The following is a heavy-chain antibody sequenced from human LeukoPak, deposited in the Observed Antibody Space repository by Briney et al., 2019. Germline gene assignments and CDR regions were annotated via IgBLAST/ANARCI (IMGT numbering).Heavy chain of an antibody. J-gene: IGHJ3*02. V-gene: IGHV1-8*01. D-gene: IGHD5/OR15-5a*01. CDR2: MNPNSGNT. CDR3: ARVSFVYVASDI. CDR1: GYTFTSYD. Sequence: ASVKVSCKASGYTFTSYDINWVRQATGQGLEWMGWMNPNSGNTGYAQKFQGRVTMTRNTSISTAYMELSSLRSEDTAVYYCARVSFVYVASDIWGQGTMVTVSS.